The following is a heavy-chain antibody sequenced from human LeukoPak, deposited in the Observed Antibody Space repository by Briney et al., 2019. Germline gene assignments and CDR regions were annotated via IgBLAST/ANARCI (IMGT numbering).Heavy chain of an antibody. CDR3: ARGWAGSDYYYYGMDV. V-gene: IGHV3-33*01. Sequence: GGSLRLSCAASGFTFSSYGMHWVRQAPGKGLEWVAVIWYDGSNKYYADSVKGRFTTSRDNSKNTPYLQMNSLRAEDTAVYYYARGWAGSDYYYYGMDVWGQGTTVTVSS. D-gene: IGHD6-19*01. CDR1: GFTFSSYG. J-gene: IGHJ6*02. CDR2: IWYDGSNK.